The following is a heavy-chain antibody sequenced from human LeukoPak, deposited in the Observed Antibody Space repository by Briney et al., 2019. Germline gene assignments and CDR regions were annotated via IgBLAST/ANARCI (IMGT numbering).Heavy chain of an antibody. J-gene: IGHJ4*02. CDR3: ARDQIGGFDY. CDR2: IYYSGST. V-gene: IGHV4-59*01. D-gene: IGHD3-3*01. CDR1: GGSISSYY. Sequence: PSETLSLTCTVSGGSISSYYWSWIRQPPGKGLEWIGYIYYSGSTNYNPSLKCRVTISVDTSKNQFSLKLSSVTAADTAVYYCARDQIGGFDYWGQGTLVTVSS.